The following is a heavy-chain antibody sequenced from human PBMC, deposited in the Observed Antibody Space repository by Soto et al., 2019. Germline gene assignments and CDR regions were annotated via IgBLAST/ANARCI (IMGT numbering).Heavy chain of an antibody. D-gene: IGHD6-19*01. V-gene: IGHV5-10-1*01. CDR2: IDPSDSYI. CDR3: ARHGAAIWLGY. Sequence: GESLKISCKTSGYTFSGHWISWVRQVPGRGLQWMGNIDPSDSYINYNPAFRGHVTFSVDKSSSTAYLHWSSLGPSDPAIYYCARHGAAIWLGYWGQGTLVTVSS. J-gene: IGHJ4*02. CDR1: GYTFSGHW.